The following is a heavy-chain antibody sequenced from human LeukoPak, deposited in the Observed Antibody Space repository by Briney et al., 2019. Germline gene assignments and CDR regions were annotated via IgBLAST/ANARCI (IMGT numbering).Heavy chain of an antibody. J-gene: IGHJ4*02. CDR2: ISGSGGST. V-gene: IGHV3-23*01. CDR1: GFTFSSYG. CDR3: AKEITMIVVVIQAFDY. D-gene: IGHD3-22*01. Sequence: GGSLRLSCAASGFTFSSYGMSWVRQAPGKGLEWVSAISGSGGSTYYADSVKGRFTISRDNSKNTLYLQMNSLRAEDTAVYYCAKEITMIVVVIQAFDYWGQGTLVTVSS.